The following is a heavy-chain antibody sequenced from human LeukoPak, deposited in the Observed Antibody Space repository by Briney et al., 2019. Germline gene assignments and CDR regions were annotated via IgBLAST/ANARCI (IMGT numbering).Heavy chain of an antibody. D-gene: IGHD5-24*01. V-gene: IGHV3-33*01. CDR1: GFTLSSYG. Sequence: GRSLRLSCAASGFTLSSYGMHWVRQAPGKGLGWVAVIWYDGSNKYYADSVKGRFTISRDNSKNTLYLQMNSLRAEDTAVYYCARISGKAGGYNSGEDYWGQGTLVTVSS. CDR2: IWYDGSNK. J-gene: IGHJ4*02. CDR3: ARISGKAGGYNSGEDY.